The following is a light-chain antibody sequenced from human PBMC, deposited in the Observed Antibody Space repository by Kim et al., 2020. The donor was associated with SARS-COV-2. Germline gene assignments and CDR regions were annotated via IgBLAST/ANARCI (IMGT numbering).Light chain of an antibody. J-gene: IGLJ1*01. CDR2: GQN. V-gene: IGLV3-19*01. Sequence: SSELTHDPAVSVALGQTVSITCQGASLRSYFASWYQQKPGQAPVLVIFGQNNRPSGIPDRFSGSYSGNTASLSITAAQAEDEADYYCNSRDSTGNHFVFG. CDR1: SLRSYF. CDR3: NSRDSTGNHFV.